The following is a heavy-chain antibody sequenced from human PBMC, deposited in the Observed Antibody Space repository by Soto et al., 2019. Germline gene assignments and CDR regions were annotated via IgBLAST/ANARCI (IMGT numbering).Heavy chain of an antibody. Sequence: QVQLAESGGGVVQPGRSLRLSCAASGFTFSSYGMHWVRQAPGKGLEWVAVISYDGSNKYYADSVKGRFTISRDNSKNTLYLQMNSLRAEDTAVYYCAKDLTVTTNYYYGMDVWGQGTTVTVSS. D-gene: IGHD4-17*01. J-gene: IGHJ6*02. CDR3: AKDLTVTTNYYYGMDV. V-gene: IGHV3-30*18. CDR1: GFTFSSYG. CDR2: ISYDGSNK.